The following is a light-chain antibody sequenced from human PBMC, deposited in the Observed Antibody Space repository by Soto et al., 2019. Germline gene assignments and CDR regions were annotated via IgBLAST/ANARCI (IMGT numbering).Light chain of an antibody. CDR3: QQSSSFPLT. V-gene: IGKV1-12*01. Sequence: DIQMTQSPSSVSASIGDRVTITCRASQGISSWLVWYQQKPGKAPNLLIYATSSLQSGVPSRFSGSGSGTDFTLTISNLQPEDSATYYCQQSSSFPLTFGGGTNVEI. CDR1: QGISSW. CDR2: ATS. J-gene: IGKJ4*01.